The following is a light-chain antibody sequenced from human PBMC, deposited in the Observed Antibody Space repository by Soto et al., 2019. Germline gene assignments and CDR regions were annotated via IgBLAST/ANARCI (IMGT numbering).Light chain of an antibody. CDR1: QSISSW. V-gene: IGKV1-5*01. J-gene: IGKJ1*01. Sequence: DIQMTQSPSTLSASVGDRVTITCRASQSISSWLAWYQQKPGKAPKLLIYDASSLESGVPSRFSGSGSGTEVTLTISSLQHDDFATYYCQQYNSYRTFGQGTKVEIK. CDR3: QQYNSYRT. CDR2: DAS.